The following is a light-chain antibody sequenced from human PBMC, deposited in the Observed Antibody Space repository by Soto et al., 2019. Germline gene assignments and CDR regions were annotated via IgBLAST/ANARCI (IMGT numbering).Light chain of an antibody. J-gene: IGKJ4*01. Sequence: EIVLTQSPGTLSLSPGERAILSCRASQSDSSYLAWYQQKPGQAPRLLIYGASSRVTGIPDRFSGSGSGTDFTLTISRLEPEDFAVYYCQQYGSSLRTFGGGTKVEIK. CDR2: GAS. CDR1: QSDSSY. V-gene: IGKV3-20*01. CDR3: QQYGSSLRT.